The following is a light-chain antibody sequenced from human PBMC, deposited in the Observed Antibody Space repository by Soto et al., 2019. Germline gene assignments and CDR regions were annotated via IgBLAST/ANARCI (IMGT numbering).Light chain of an antibody. CDR3: SSYTTSSTQV. CDR2: EVS. CDR1: SSDVGGYNY. J-gene: IGLJ3*02. V-gene: IGLV2-14*01. Sequence: QSALTQPASVSGSPGQSITISCTGTSSDVGGYNYVSWYQHHPGKVPKLMIYEVSNRPSGVSNRFSGSKSGNTASLTISGLQAEDEADYYCSSYTTSSTQVFGGGTKLTVL.